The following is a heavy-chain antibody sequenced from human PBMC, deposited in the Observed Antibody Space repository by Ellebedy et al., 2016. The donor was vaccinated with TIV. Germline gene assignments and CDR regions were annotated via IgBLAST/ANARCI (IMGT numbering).Heavy chain of an antibody. Sequence: GESLKISCKGSGYSFSSYWIGWVRQMPGKGLEWMGIIYPADSDTRFSPPFEGQVSFSADKSISTAYLQWSSLKASDTAMYFCARHGGGGSDTFDIWGQGTMVTVSS. CDR2: IYPADSDT. CDR1: GYSFSSYW. J-gene: IGHJ3*02. CDR3: ARHGGGGSDTFDI. D-gene: IGHD3-16*01. V-gene: IGHV5-51*01.